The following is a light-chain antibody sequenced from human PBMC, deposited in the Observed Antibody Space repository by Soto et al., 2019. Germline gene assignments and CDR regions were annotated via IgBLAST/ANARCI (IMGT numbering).Light chain of an antibody. CDR2: AVT. CDR1: NSDVGAYTL. J-gene: IGLJ1*01. Sequence: QSALTQPRSVSGSPGQSVTISCTGTNSDVGAYTLVSWYQQLPGKAPKLIISAVTYRPSGVPDRFSGSKSGNTASLTISGLRSEDEADYYCAAWDDSLSAYYVFGTGTKLTVL. CDR3: AAWDDSLSAYYV. V-gene: IGLV2-11*01.